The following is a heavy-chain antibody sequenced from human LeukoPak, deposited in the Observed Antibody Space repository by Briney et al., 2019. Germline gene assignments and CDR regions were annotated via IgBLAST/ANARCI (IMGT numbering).Heavy chain of an antibody. CDR2: IWYDGINK. CDR3: ARDIAQGGQYYFDY. CDR1: GFTFSGYG. J-gene: IGHJ4*02. V-gene: IGHV3-33*01. D-gene: IGHD2-15*01. Sequence: PGGSLRLSCAASGFTFSGYGMHWVRQAPGKGLEWVAVIWYDGINKYYGDSVKGRFTISRDSSKNTLDLQMNSLRAEDTAVYYCARDIAQGGQYYFDYWGQGTLVTVSS.